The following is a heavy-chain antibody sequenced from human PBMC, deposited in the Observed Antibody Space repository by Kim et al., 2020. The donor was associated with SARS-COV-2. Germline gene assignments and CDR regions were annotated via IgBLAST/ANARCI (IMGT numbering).Heavy chain of an antibody. V-gene: IGHV3-48*02. J-gene: IGHJ6*02. CDR3: ARGVILTVAYGLDV. CDR2: ISISGRTI. Sequence: GGSLRLSCVASGFSFNSYNMNWVRQAPGKGLEWVAYISISGRTIYHADSVKGRFIISRDNAKNSLYLQMNSLSDEDSAIYFCARGVILTVAYGLDVWGQG. D-gene: IGHD3-9*01. CDR1: GFSFNSYN.